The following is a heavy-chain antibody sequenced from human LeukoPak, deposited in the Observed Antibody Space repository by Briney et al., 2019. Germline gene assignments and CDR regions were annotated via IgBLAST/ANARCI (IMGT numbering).Heavy chain of an antibody. V-gene: IGHV1-69*13. Sequence: GASVKVSCKASGGTFSSYAISWVRQAPGQGLEWMGGIIPIFGTANYAQKFQGRVTITADESTTTAYMELSSLRSEDTAVYYCARERQQLPGFDYWGQGTLVTVSS. CDR3: ARERQQLPGFDY. D-gene: IGHD6-13*01. CDR1: GGTFSSYA. CDR2: IIPIFGTA. J-gene: IGHJ4*02.